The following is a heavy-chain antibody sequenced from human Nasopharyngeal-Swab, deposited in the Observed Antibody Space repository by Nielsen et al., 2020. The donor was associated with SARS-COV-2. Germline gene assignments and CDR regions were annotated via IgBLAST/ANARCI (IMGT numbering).Heavy chain of an antibody. J-gene: IGHJ6*03. CDR3: ARVSDYDYVWGSFFVDYYYRDV. CDR1: GFTFSSYS. CDR2: ISSSSSTI. D-gene: IGHD3-16*01. V-gene: IGHV3-48*04. Sequence: GESLKISCAASGFTFSSYSMNWVRQAPGKGLEWVSYISSSSSTIYYADSVKGRFTISRDNTKNSLYLQMNSLRAEDTAVYYCARVSDYDYVWGSFFVDYYYRDVWGKGTTVTVAS.